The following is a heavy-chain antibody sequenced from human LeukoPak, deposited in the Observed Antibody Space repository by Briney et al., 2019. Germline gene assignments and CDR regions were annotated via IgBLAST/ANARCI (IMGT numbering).Heavy chain of an antibody. CDR3: ARDKIVGATHFDY. CDR1: GFTFSSHR. V-gene: IGHV3-7*01. Sequence: GGSLRLSCAASGFTFSSHRMSWVRQAPGKGLEWVANIKQDGGEIYYVDSVKGRFTISRDNAKNSLYLQMNSLTAEDTAVYYCARDKIVGATHFDYWGQGTLVTVSS. D-gene: IGHD1-26*01. CDR2: IKQDGGEI. J-gene: IGHJ4*02.